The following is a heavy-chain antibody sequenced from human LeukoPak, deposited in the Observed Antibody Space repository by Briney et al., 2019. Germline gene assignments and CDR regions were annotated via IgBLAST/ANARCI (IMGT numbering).Heavy chain of an antibody. V-gene: IGHV4-31*03. D-gene: IGHD5-12*01. J-gene: IGHJ5*02. CDR2: IYYSGST. CDR3: ARGPTSGRGYSGYDRGAHNWFDP. Sequence: TLSLTCTVSGGSLSRGVYYWSWIRQHPGKGLEWIGYIYYSGSTYHNPSLKSRVTISVDTSKNQFSLKLSSVTAADTAVYYGARGPTSGRGYSGYDRGAHNWFDPWGQGTLVTVSS. CDR1: GGSLSRGVYY.